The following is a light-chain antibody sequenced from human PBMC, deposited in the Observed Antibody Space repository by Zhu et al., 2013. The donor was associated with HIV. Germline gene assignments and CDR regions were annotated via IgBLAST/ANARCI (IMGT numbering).Light chain of an antibody. CDR1: QSVSSSY. V-gene: IGKV3-11*01. Sequence: EIVLTQSPGTLSLSPGERATLSCRASQSVSSSYLAWYQQRPGQAPRLLIYDASNRAAGIPARFRGSGSGTDFTLTISNVEPEDFAVYYCQQRSNWPPGATFGQGTRLAIK. J-gene: IGKJ1*01. CDR3: QQRSNWPPGAT. CDR2: DAS.